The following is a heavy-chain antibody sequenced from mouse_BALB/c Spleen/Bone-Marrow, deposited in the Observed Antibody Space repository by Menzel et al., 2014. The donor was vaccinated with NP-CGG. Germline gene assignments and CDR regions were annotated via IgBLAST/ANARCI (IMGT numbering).Heavy chain of an antibody. CDR2: IDPETGGT. J-gene: IGHJ3*01. CDR1: GYTFTDYE. D-gene: IGHD3-2*01. CDR3: TRLDSSGYGAY. Sequence: ESGAELVRPGASVTLSCKASGYTFTDYEMHWLKQTPVHGLEWIGAIDPETGGTAYNQKFKGRATLTTDKSSSTAHMELRSLTSEDSAVYYCTRLDSSGYGAYWGQGTLVTVSA. V-gene: IGHV1-15*01.